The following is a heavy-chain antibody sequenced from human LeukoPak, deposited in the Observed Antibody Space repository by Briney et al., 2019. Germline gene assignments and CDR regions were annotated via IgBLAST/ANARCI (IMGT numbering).Heavy chain of an antibody. V-gene: IGHV3-30*03. CDR3: ARVGRTYYYGMDV. CDR2: ISYDGSNK. Sequence: GGSLRLSCAASGFTFSSYGMHWVRQAPGKGLEWVAVISYDGSNKYYADSVKGRFTISRDNSKDTVYLQMNSLRAEDTAVYYCARVGRTYYYGMDVWGQGTTVTVSS. J-gene: IGHJ6*02. CDR1: GFTFSSYG.